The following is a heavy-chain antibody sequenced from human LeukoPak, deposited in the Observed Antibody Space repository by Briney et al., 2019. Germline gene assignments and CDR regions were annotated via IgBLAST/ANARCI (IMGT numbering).Heavy chain of an antibody. CDR3: AGTSYYYDLGDAFDI. CDR1: GGSISSSNW. D-gene: IGHD3-22*01. J-gene: IGHJ3*02. CDR2: IYHSEST. V-gene: IGHV4-4*02. Sequence: SETLSLTCAVSGGSISSSNWWSWVRPPPGKGLEWIGEIYHSESTNYNPSLKSRVTISVDKSKNQFSLKLSSVTAADTAVYYCAGTSYYYDLGDAFDIWGQGTMVTVSS.